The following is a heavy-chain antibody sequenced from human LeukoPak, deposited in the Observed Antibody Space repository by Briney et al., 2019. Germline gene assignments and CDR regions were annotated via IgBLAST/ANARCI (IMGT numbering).Heavy chain of an antibody. CDR1: GFTVSSQY. J-gene: IGHJ4*02. CDR2: IYDGDIT. CDR3: AKVAPAGTYFDS. V-gene: IGHV3-66*01. Sequence: GGSLRLSCAASGFTVSSQYMSWVRQAPGKGLDWVSVIYDGDITYYADSVKGRFTISRDSSMDTLYLQMNSLRAEVTAVYYCAKVAPAGTYFDSWGQGTLVTVSS. D-gene: IGHD6-13*01.